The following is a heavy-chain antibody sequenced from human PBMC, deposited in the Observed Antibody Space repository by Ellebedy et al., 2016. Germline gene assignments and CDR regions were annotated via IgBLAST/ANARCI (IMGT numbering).Heavy chain of an antibody. Sequence: SETLSLXXTVSGGSISSSSYYWGWIRQPPGKGLEWIGSIYYSGSTYYNPSLKSRVTISVDTSKNQFSLKLSSVTAADTAVYYCARGRRVVVIAKAEYFQHWGQGTLVTVSS. CDR3: ARGRRVVVIAKAEYFQH. D-gene: IGHD2-21*01. J-gene: IGHJ1*01. CDR1: GGSISSSSYY. V-gene: IGHV4-39*01. CDR2: IYYSGST.